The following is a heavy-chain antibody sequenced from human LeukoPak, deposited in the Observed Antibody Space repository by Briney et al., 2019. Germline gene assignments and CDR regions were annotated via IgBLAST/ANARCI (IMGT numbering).Heavy chain of an antibody. J-gene: IGHJ4*02. CDR1: GGTFSSYA. D-gene: IGHD4-11*01. CDR3: ARVPHYSNSPFDY. V-gene: IGHV1-69*13. Sequence: GASVKVSCKASGGTFSSYAISWVRQAPGQGLEWMGGIIPIFGTANYAQKFQGRVTITADESTSTAYMELSSLRSEDTAVYYCARVPHYSNSPFDYWGQGTLVTVSS. CDR2: IIPIFGTA.